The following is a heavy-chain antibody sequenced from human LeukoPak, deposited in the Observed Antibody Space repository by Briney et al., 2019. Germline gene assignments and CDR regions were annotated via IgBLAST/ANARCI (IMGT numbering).Heavy chain of an antibody. D-gene: IGHD3-10*01. CDR3: ARHTISDY. CDR1: GYSFSSYW. V-gene: IGHV5-10-1*01. Sequence: GESLEISCKGSGYSFSSYWINWVRQMPGKGLEWMGRIDPSDSYTNYNPSFQSHVTISADKSISTAYLQWSSLMASDTAMYYCARHTISDYWGQGTQVTVSS. J-gene: IGHJ4*02. CDR2: IDPSDSYT.